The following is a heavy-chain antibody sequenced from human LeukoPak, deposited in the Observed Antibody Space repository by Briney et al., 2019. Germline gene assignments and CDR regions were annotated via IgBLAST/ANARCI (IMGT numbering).Heavy chain of an antibody. D-gene: IGHD3-22*01. J-gene: IGHJ6*03. V-gene: IGHV3-30*02. CDR2: IRYDGSNK. CDR1: GFTFSSYG. CDR3: AKASSGYKLYYYYYMDV. Sequence: GWSLRLSCAASGFTFSSYGMHWVRQAPGKGLEWVAFIRYDGSNKYYADSVKGRFTISRDNSKNTLYLQMNSLRAEDTAVYYCAKASSGYKLYYYYYMDVWGKGTTVTVSS.